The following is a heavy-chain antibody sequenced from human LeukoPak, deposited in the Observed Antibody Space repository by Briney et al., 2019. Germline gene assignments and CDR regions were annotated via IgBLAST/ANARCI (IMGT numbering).Heavy chain of an antibody. V-gene: IGHV4-4*02. CDR2: MYLGGTT. CDR3: AGLEGRYSTDWFYFFDY. J-gene: IGHJ4*02. CDR1: GGSISSLNL. D-gene: IGHD6-19*01. Sequence: ASETLSLTCIVSGGSISSLNLWSWLRQPPGKGLEWIGEMYLGGTTNFNPSLKSRVTILIDKSKNQLSLQLTSVTAADTAVYYCAGLEGRYSTDWFYFFDYWGQGALVTVSS.